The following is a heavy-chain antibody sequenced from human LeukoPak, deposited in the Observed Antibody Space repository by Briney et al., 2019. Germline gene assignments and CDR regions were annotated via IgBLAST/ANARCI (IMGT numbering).Heavy chain of an antibody. CDR1: GGSISSGSHY. CDR2: IYYSGST. D-gene: IGHD4-17*01. J-gene: IGHJ4*02. V-gene: IGHV4-61*01. Sequence: PSETLSLTCTVSGGSISSGSHYWSWIRQPPGKGLEWIGYIYYSGSTNYNPSLKSRVTISVDTSKNQFSLKLSSVTAADTAVYYCARANDYGDQSLDYWGQGTLVTVSS. CDR3: ARANDYGDQSLDY.